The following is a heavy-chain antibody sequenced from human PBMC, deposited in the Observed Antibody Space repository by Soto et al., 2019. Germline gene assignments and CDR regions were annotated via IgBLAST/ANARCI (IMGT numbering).Heavy chain of an antibody. CDR1: GYSFTSYW. Sequence: GESLKISCKGSGYSFTSYWIGWVRQMPWKGLEWMGIIYPGDSDTRYSPSFQGQVTISADKSISTAYLQWSSLKASDTAMYYCARPIKPYYDFLSGYYLAFDFWGKGTMVTVS. J-gene: IGHJ3*01. V-gene: IGHV5-51*01. CDR3: ARPIKPYYDFLSGYYLAFDF. CDR2: IYPGDSDT. D-gene: IGHD3-9*01.